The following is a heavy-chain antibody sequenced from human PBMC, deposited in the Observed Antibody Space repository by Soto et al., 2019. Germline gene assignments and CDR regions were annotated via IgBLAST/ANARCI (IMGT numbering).Heavy chain of an antibody. CDR1: GGTFSSYA. CDR2: IIPIFGTA. J-gene: IGHJ5*02. CDR3: ARDLSNYDILTGYYPHWFAP. V-gene: IGHV1-69*01. Sequence: QVQLVQSGAEVKKPGSSVKVSCKASGGTFSSYAISWVRQAPGQGLEWMGGIIPIFGTANYAQKFQGRVTITADESTGTAYMELSSVRSEDTAVYYCARDLSNYDILTGYYPHWFAPWGQGTLVTVSS. D-gene: IGHD3-9*01.